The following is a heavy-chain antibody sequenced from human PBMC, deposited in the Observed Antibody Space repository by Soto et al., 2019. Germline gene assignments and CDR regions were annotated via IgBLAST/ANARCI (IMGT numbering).Heavy chain of an antibody. Sequence: EVQLVESGGGLVQPGGSLRLSCAASGLIFSDYHVDWVRQAPGKGLEWVGRIRRKANSYTTEYAASVKGRFTISRDDSNNSLYLQMNSLKSEDTAVYYCAMLGGWSGGSSGMDVWGQGTTVTVFS. CDR3: AMLGGWSGGSSGMDV. D-gene: IGHD6-19*01. CDR1: GLIFSDYH. CDR2: IRRKANSYTT. J-gene: IGHJ6*02. V-gene: IGHV3-72*01.